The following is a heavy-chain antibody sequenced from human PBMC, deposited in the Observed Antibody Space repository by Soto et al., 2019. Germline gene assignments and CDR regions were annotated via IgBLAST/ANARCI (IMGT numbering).Heavy chain of an antibody. CDR1: GFTFSSYG. J-gene: IGHJ4*02. V-gene: IGHV3-30*03. CDR3: ATRYSGSYAHY. D-gene: IGHD1-26*01. Sequence: GGSLRLSCAASGFTFSSYGMHWVRQAPGKGLEWVAVISYDGSNKYYADSVKGRFTISRDNSKNTLYLQMNSLRAEDTAVYYCATRYSGSYAHYWGQGTLVTVSS. CDR2: ISYDGSNK.